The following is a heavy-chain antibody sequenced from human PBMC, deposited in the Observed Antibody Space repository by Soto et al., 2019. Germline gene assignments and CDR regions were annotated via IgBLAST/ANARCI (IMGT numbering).Heavy chain of an antibody. D-gene: IGHD3-22*01. CDR3: ARASPHYDSNGSSMDY. Sequence: GGSLRLSCAASGFAFSNYAIQWVRQAPGKGLEWVAVIAHDGGSKDHADSVKGRFTISRDNSRNIVNLQMNSLRLEDTAVYYCARASPHYDSNGSSMDYWGQGTLVTVSS. V-gene: IGHV3-30*04. J-gene: IGHJ4*02. CDR1: GFAFSNYA. CDR2: IAHDGGSK.